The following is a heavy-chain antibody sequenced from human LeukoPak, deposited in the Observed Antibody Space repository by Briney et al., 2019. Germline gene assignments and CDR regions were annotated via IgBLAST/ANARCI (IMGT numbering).Heavy chain of an antibody. Sequence: GGSLRLSCAASGFTFDDYGMSWVRHAPGKGLEWVSGINWNGGSTGYADSAKGRFTISRDNAKNSLYLQMNSLRAEDTAVYYCAKDHSRSGYYPYWGQGTLVTVSS. V-gene: IGHV3-20*04. CDR1: GFTFDDYG. CDR3: AKDHSRSGYYPY. CDR2: INWNGGST. J-gene: IGHJ4*02. D-gene: IGHD3-3*01.